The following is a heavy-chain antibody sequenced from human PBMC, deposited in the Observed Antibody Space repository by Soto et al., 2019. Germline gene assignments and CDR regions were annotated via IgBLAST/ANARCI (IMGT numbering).Heavy chain of an antibody. J-gene: IGHJ6*02. CDR3: ARLGGFCSSTNCYGYYAMDV. D-gene: IGHD2-2*01. V-gene: IGHV4-39*02. CDR2: FHYGEST. Sequence: LSLTCTVSGVSISSGPYSWGWIRQPPGEGLEWIATFHYGESTHYNPSLESRVTVSVDTSQNHFSLKVSSVTVADTAVYYCARLGGFCSSTNCYGYYAMDVWGQGT. CDR1: GVSISSGPYS.